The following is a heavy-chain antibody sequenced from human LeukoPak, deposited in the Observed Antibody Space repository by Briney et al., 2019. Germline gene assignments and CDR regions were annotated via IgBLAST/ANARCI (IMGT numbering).Heavy chain of an antibody. CDR2: ISWNSGSI. V-gene: IGHV3-9*01. Sequence: GGSLRLSCAASGFTFDDYAMHWVRQAPGKGLEWVSGISWNSGSIGYADSVKGRFTISRDNAKNTLYLQMNSLRGDDTAVYYCARDRGSNGYYGMDVWGQGTTVTVSS. CDR3: ARDRGSNGYYGMDV. J-gene: IGHJ6*02. CDR1: GFTFDDYA. D-gene: IGHD3-16*01.